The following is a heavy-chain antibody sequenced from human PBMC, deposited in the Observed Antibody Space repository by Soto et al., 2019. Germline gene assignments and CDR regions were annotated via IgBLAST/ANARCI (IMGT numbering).Heavy chain of an antibody. CDR3: ARGLLLWYGELSRRGDQYYYMDV. CDR1: GGSFSGYY. Sequence: QVQLQQWGAGLLKPSETLSLTCAVYGGSFSGYYWSWIRQPPGKGLEWIGEINHSGSTNYNPSLKSRVTISEDPAKNPFSLKLGSVTAADTAVYYCARGLLLWYGELSRRGDQYYYMDVWGKGTTLTVSS. D-gene: IGHD3-10*01. CDR2: INHSGST. V-gene: IGHV4-34*01. J-gene: IGHJ6*03.